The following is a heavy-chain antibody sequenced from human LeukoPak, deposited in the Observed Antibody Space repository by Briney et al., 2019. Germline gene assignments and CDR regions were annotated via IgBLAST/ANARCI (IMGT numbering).Heavy chain of an antibody. D-gene: IGHD3-10*01. CDR1: GYTFTSYA. CDR2: INAGNGNT. J-gene: IGHJ4*02. Sequence: ASVKVSCKASGYTFTSYAMHWVRQAPGQRLEWMGWINAGNGNTKYSQKFQGRVTITRDTSASTAYMELSSLRSEDTAVYYCARDHYYGSGSYNYFDYWGQGTLVTVSS. V-gene: IGHV1-3*01. CDR3: ARDHYYGSGSYNYFDY.